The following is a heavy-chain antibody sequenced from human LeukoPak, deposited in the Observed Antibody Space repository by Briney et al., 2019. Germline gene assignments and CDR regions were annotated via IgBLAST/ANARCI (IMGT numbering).Heavy chain of an antibody. J-gene: IGHJ4*02. CDR3: ARDYMEYSNYFDY. V-gene: IGHV1-18*04. CDR1: GYTLSNHA. Sequence: ASVKVSCKGSGYTLSNHAFSWVRQAPGQGLGWMGWISADNGNTNHAQKFQGRVSLTTDTSTSTAYMELRSLRSDDTAVYYCARDYMEYSNYFDYWGQGTLVTVSS. D-gene: IGHD4-11*01. CDR2: ISADNGNT.